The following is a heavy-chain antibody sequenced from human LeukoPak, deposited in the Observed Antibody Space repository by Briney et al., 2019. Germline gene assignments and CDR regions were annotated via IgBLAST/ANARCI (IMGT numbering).Heavy chain of an antibody. J-gene: IGHJ4*02. D-gene: IGHD3-10*01. Sequence: GSLRLAGVGSGITLSNYAISWVRQAPGKGLEWVSGISGGAISTNYADSVKGRFTISRDNSLNTLYLQMNSLRAEDTAVYFCARRGIVIRGLLIIGFHKEAYYFDYWGQGILVTVSS. CDR3: ARRGIVIRGLLIIGFHKEAYYFDY. CDR1: GITLSNYA. V-gene: IGHV3-23*01. CDR2: ISGGAIST.